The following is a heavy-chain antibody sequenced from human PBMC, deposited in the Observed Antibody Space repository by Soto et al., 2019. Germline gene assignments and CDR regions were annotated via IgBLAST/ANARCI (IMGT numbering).Heavy chain of an antibody. J-gene: IGHJ6*02. D-gene: IGHD3-10*01. Sequence: QVQLVQSGAEVKKPGSSVKVSCKASGGTFSSYAISWVRQAPGQGLEWMGGIIPIFGTANYAQKFQGRVTITADESTSTAYVELSSLRSEDTAVYYCARGSGMVRGVITRFGYYYGMDVWGQGTTVTVSS. V-gene: IGHV1-69*12. CDR2: IIPIFGTA. CDR3: ARGSGMVRGVITRFGYYYGMDV. CDR1: GGTFSSYA.